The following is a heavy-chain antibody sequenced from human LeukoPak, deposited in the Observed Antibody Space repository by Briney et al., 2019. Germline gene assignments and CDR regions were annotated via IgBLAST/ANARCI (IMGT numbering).Heavy chain of an antibody. V-gene: IGHV3-48*03. CDR1: GFTFSSYE. CDR2: ISSSGSTI. D-gene: IGHD3-10*01. CDR3: ARTLILGGHNWFDP. J-gene: IGHJ5*02. Sequence: PGGSLRLSCAASGFTFSSYEMNWVRQAPGKGLEWVSYISSSGSTIYYADSVKGRFTISRDNAKNSLYLQMNSLRAEDTAVYYCARTLILGGHNWFDPWGQGTLVTVSS.